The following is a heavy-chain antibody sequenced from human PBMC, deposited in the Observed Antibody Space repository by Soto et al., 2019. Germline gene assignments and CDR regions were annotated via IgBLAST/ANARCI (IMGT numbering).Heavy chain of an antibody. Sequence: PGGSLRLSCAASGFTFSSYAMSWVRQAPGKGLEWVSAISGSGGSTYYADSVKGRFTISRDNSKNTLYLQMNSLRAEDTAVYYCAKFGWLLWFGEPNFDYWGQGTLVTVSS. D-gene: IGHD3-10*01. V-gene: IGHV3-23*01. J-gene: IGHJ4*02. CDR2: ISGSGGST. CDR3: AKFGWLLWFGEPNFDY. CDR1: GFTFSSYA.